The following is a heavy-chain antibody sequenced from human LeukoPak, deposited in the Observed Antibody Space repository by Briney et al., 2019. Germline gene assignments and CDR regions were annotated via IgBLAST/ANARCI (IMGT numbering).Heavy chain of an antibody. D-gene: IGHD3-10*01. CDR3: ARCSMVRGVIRFNWFDP. V-gene: IGHV3-21*01. CDR1: GFTFSSYS. J-gene: IGHJ5*02. Sequence: PGGSLRLSCAAPGFTFSSYSMNWVRQAPGKGLEWVSSISSSSSYIYYADSVKGRFAISRDNAKNSLYLQMNSLRAEDTAVYYCARCSMVRGVIRFNWFDPWGQGTLVTVSS. CDR2: ISSSSSYI.